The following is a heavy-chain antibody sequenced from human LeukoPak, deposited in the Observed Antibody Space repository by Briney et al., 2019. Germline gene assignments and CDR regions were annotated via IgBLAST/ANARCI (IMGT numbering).Heavy chain of an antibody. D-gene: IGHD2-2*01. Sequence: GASVKVSCKASGGTFSSYTISWVRQAPGQGLEWMGRIIPILGIANYAQKFQGRVTITADKSTGTAYMELSSLRSEDTAVYYCAIGSSSTSYSGWFDPWGQGTLVTVSS. CDR2: IIPILGIA. J-gene: IGHJ5*02. CDR3: AIGSSSTSYSGWFDP. CDR1: GGTFSSYT. V-gene: IGHV1-69*02.